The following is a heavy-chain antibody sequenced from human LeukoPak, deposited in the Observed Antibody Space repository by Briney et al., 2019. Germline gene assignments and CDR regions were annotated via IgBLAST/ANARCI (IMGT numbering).Heavy chain of an antibody. V-gene: IGHV1-2*02. Sequence: ASVKVSCKASGSTFTGYYIHWVGQAPGQGREGVGWINPNSGGTNYAQKFQGRVTMTRNTSICTAYMELISLRSEDTAVYYCARGIVDIVATHSPYMDVWGKGTTVTISS. CDR2: INPNSGGT. CDR1: GSTFTGYY. J-gene: IGHJ6*03. CDR3: ARGIVDIVATHSPYMDV. D-gene: IGHD5-12*01.